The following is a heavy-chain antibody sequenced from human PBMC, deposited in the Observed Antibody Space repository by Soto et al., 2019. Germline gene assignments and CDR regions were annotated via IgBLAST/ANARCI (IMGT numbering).Heavy chain of an antibody. CDR1: GFTFSSYA. D-gene: IGHD2-21*01. J-gene: IGHJ4*02. CDR3: ARGPVWPPEFHPKDY. Sequence: PGGALRLSCAAYGFTFSSYAMHWVRQAPGKGLEWVAVISYDGSNKYYADSVKGRFTISRDNSKNTLYLQMNSLRAEDTAVYYCARGPVWPPEFHPKDYWGQGTLVTVSS. V-gene: IGHV3-30-3*01. CDR2: ISYDGSNK.